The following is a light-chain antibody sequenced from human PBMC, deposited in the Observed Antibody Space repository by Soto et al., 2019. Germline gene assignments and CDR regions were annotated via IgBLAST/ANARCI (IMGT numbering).Light chain of an antibody. CDR3: QSYESSLSGYV. Sequence: QAVVTQPPSVSGAPGQRVTISCTGSSSNIGAGYDVHWYQQLPGTAPNLLIYGNSNRPSGVPDRFSGSKSGTSASLAITGLQAEDEADYYCQSYESSLSGYVFGTGTKVTVL. CDR1: SSNIGAGYD. J-gene: IGLJ1*01. V-gene: IGLV1-40*01. CDR2: GNS.